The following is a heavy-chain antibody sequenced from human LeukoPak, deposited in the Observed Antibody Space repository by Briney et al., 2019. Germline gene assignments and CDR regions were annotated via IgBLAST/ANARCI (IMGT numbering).Heavy chain of an antibody. CDR1: GFTFSSYS. CDR2: ISAGGGNT. J-gene: IGHJ6*02. Sequence: PGGSLRLSCAASGFTFSSYSINWVRQAPGKGLEWVSGISAGGGNTWYADSVKGRFTVSRDNSKNTLYLQMNSLRAEDTAVYYCARHFGVITKGVYYYYYGMDVWGQGTTVTVSS. D-gene: IGHD3-3*01. V-gene: IGHV3-21*01. CDR3: ARHFGVITKGVYYYYYGMDV.